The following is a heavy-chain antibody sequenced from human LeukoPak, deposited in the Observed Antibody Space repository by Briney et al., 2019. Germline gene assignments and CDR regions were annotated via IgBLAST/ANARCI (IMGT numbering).Heavy chain of an antibody. CDR3: ASGSDSIGYSGGGILDY. CDR1: GGSLITYY. J-gene: IGHJ4*02. D-gene: IGHD6-19*01. CDR2: VYTSGGT. Sequence: SETLSLTCTVSGGSLITYYWNWIRQPAGKGLEWIGRVYTSGGTNYNPSLKSRLTVSVDTSKNQFSLSLSSVTAGDTAVYYCASGSDSIGYSGGGILDYWGQGILVTVSS. V-gene: IGHV4-4*07.